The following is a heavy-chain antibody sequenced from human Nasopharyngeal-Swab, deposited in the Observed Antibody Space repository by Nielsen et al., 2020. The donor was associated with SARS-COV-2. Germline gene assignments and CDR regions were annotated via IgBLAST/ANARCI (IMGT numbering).Heavy chain of an antibody. CDR3: ARGVGIAAQNWFDP. Sequence: KASCKASGYSFTSYWIGWVRQMPGKGLEWMGIIYPGDSGTRYSPSFQGQVTISADKSISTAYLQWSSLKASDTAIYYCARGVGIAAQNWFDPWGQGTLVTVSS. D-gene: IGHD6-6*01. CDR1: GYSFTSYW. CDR2: IYPGDSGT. J-gene: IGHJ5*02. V-gene: IGHV5-51*01.